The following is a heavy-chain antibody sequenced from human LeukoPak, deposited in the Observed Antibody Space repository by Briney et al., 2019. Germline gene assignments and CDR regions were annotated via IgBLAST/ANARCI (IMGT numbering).Heavy chain of an antibody. CDR1: GGSISSGGYS. CDR3: ARGDDYNDSSGPPDY. J-gene: IGHJ4*02. V-gene: IGHV4-30-2*01. CDR2: IYHSGST. Sequence: SQTLSLTCAVSGGSISSGGYSWSWIRQPPGKGLEWIGYIYHSGSTYYNPSLKSRVTISVDRSKNQFSLKLSSVTAADTAVYYCARGDDYNDSSGPPDYWGQGTLVTVSS. D-gene: IGHD3-22*01.